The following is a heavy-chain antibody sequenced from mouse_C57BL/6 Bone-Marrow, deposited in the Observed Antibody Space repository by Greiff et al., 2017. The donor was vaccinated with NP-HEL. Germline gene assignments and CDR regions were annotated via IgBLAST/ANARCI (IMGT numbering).Heavy chain of an antibody. D-gene: IGHD2-2*01. J-gene: IGHJ1*03. V-gene: IGHV5-12*01. CDR3: ARQFGYDGWYFDV. CDR2: ISNGGGST. CDR1: GFTFSDYY. Sequence: DVKLVEAGGGLVQPGGSLKLSCAASGFTFSDYYMYWVRQTPEKRLEGVAYISNGGGSTYYPDTVKGRFTISRDNAKNTLYLQMSRLKSEDTAMYYCARQFGYDGWYFDVWGTGTTVTVSS.